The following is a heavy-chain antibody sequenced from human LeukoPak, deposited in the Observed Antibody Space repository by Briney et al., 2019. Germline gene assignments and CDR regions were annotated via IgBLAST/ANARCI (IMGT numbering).Heavy chain of an antibody. J-gene: IGHJ4*02. Sequence: PGGSLRLSCAASGFTFSSYWMSWVRQAPGKGLEWVANIKQDGSEKYYVDSVKGRFTISRDNAKNSLYLQMNSLRAEDTAVYYCAREMSSTSFKTYYYDSRRHGDYFDYWGQGTLVTVSS. CDR1: GFTFSSYW. V-gene: IGHV3-7*04. D-gene: IGHD3-22*01. CDR3: AREMSSTSFKTYYYDSRRHGDYFDY. CDR2: IKQDGSEK.